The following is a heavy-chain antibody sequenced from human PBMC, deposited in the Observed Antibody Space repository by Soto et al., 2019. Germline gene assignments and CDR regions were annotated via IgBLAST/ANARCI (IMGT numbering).Heavy chain of an antibody. V-gene: IGHV2-26*01. CDR2: IFSNDEK. Sequence: SGPTLVNPTQTLTLTCTFSGFSLSTSGVGVSWIRQPPGKALEWLAHIFSNDEKSYSTSLKSRLTISKDTSKSQVVLTMTNMDPVDTATYYCARIEKDLRSYYFDYWGQGTLVTVSS. J-gene: IGHJ4*02. CDR1: GFSLSTSGVG. D-gene: IGHD3-10*01. CDR3: ARIEKDLRSYYFDY.